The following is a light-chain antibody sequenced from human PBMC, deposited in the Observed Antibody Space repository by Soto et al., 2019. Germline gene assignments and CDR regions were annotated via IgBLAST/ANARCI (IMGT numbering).Light chain of an antibody. CDR3: QQYGSSTYT. CDR2: GTS. V-gene: IGKV3-20*01. Sequence: EIVLTQSPGTLSLSPGERATLSCRASESVSNSYLAWYQQKPGQAPRLLIYGTSSRVTDIPDRFSGSGSGTDFTLTISRLEPEDFAVYYCQQYGSSTYTFGQGTKLEIK. CDR1: ESVSNSY. J-gene: IGKJ2*01.